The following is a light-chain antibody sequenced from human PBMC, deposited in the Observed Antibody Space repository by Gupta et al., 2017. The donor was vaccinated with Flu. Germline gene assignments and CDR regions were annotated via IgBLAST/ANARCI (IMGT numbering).Light chain of an antibody. CDR1: SSDVGGYNS. Sequence: QSALTQPRSVSGSPGPSVTISCTGTSSDVGGYNSVSWYQQHPGKAPKVIIYDVSKRPSGVPDRFSGSNSGNTASLTISGLQAEDEADYYCYSYAGSYTSWVFGGGTKLTVL. V-gene: IGLV2-11*01. CDR2: DVS. J-gene: IGLJ3*02. CDR3: YSYAGSYTSWV.